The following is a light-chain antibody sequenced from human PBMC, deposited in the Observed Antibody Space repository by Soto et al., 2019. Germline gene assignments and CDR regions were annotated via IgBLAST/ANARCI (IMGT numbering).Light chain of an antibody. Sequence: EIVLTQSPGTLSLSPGERATLSCRASQSVSSSSLAWYQQKPGQAPRLLIYGASSRATGIPDRFSGSGSGADFTHTISRLEPEDFAVYYCQQYGGSPPITFGQGTRLEIK. J-gene: IGKJ5*01. V-gene: IGKV3-20*01. CDR2: GAS. CDR1: QSVSSSS. CDR3: QQYGGSPPIT.